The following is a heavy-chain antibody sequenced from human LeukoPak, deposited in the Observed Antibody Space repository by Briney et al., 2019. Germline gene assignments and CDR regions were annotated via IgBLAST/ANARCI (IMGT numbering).Heavy chain of an antibody. CDR1: GYTFTDYY. Sequence: AAVNVSYKASGYTFTDYYMLLVRQPPGQGLEGVGWINPNSGGTNYAQKFQGRVTMTRDTSISTAYMELSGLRSDDAAMYYCARDLGYSSSCCEFWGQGTLVSVSS. V-gene: IGHV1-2*02. CDR3: ARDLGYSSSCCEF. D-gene: IGHD6-13*01. CDR2: INPNSGGT. J-gene: IGHJ4*02.